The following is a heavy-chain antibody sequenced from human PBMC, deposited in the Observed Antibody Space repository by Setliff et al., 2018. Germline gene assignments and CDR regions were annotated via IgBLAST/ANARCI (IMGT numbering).Heavy chain of an antibody. V-gene: IGHV3-23*01. D-gene: IGHD3-3*01. J-gene: IGHJ6*03. CDR3: ARGSRFYIGYYGNYFFHHMDV. CDR1: GFTFRKHA. CDR2: VSGSGMTR. Sequence: PGGSLRLSCTASGFTFRKHALAWVRQAPGKGLQWVSSVSGSGMTRDYTDSVKGRFTVSRDSSQNKIHLQMDSLRAEDTGKYFCARGSRFYIGYYGNYFFHHMDVWGKGTTVTVSS.